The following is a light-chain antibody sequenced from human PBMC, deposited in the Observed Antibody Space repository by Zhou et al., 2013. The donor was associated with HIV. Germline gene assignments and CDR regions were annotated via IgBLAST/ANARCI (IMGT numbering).Light chain of an antibody. J-gene: IGKJ1*01. CDR1: QFISTW. CDR2: KAS. V-gene: IGKV1-5*03. Sequence: DIQMTQSPSTLSASVGDRVTITCRASQFISTWLAWYQQKAGKAPKLLIYKASSLQSGVPSRFSGSGSGTEFTLTISSLQPDDFATYYCQRYDAYPWTFGQGTKVEI. CDR3: QRYDAYPWT.